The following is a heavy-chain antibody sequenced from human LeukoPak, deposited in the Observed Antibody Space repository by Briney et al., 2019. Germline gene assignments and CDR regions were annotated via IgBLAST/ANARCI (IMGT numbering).Heavy chain of an antibody. CDR2: IYHSGST. CDR3: ARDCTNGVCLDY. CDR1: GYSISSGYY. V-gene: IGHV4-38-2*02. J-gene: IGHJ4*02. D-gene: IGHD2-8*01. Sequence: PSETLSLTCAVSGYSISSGYYWGWIRQPPGKGLEWIGSIYHSGSTYHNPSLKSRVTISVDTSKNQFSLKLSSVTAADTAVYYCARDCTNGVCLDYWGQGTLVTVSS.